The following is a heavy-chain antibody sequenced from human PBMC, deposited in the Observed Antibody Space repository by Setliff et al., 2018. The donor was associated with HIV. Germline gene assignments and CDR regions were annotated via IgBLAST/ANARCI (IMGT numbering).Heavy chain of an antibody. D-gene: IGHD2-21*01. CDR2: VSQSGST. Sequence: SETLSLTCSVSGVSINRTDHYWGWIRQSPGKRLEWIGSVSQSGSTYYNPSLKSRITISVDRSRNLFSLKLISVTAADQGVYYCARVPVAGANWFDPWGLGTLVTSPQ. J-gene: IGHJ5*02. V-gene: IGHV4-39*01. CDR1: GVSINRTDHY. CDR3: ARVPVAGANWFDP.